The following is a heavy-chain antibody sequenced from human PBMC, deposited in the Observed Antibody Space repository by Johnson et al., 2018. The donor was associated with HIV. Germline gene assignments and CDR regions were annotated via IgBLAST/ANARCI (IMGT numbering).Heavy chain of an antibody. Sequence: QVQLVESGGGVVQPGRSLRLSCAASGFTFSNYAMHWVRQAPGKGLEWVALISYDGSTKYYADSVKGRFTVSRDNSKNTLYLQMNSLRAEDTAVYYCAKETRDSRSAFDIWGQGTMVTVSS. D-gene: IGHD3-22*01. V-gene: IGHV3-30*04. CDR1: GFTFSNYA. J-gene: IGHJ3*02. CDR2: ISYDGSTK. CDR3: AKETRDSRSAFDI.